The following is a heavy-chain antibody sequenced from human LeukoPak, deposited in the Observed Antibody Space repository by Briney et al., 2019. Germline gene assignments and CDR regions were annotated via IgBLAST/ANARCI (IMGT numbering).Heavy chain of an antibody. J-gene: IGHJ4*02. CDR2: ISSSSSYI. V-gene: IGHV3-21*01. CDR1: GFTFSSYG. CDR3: ARDTTPYDSSGYDY. Sequence: PGGSLRLSCAASGFTFSSYGMHWVRQAPGKGLEWVSSISSSSSYIYYADSVKGRFTISRDNAKNSLYLQMNSLRAEDTAVYYCARDTTPYDSSGYDYWGQGTLVTVSS. D-gene: IGHD3-22*01.